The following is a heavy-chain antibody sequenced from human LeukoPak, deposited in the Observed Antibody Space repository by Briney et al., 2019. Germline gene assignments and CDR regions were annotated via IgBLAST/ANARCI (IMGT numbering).Heavy chain of an antibody. J-gene: IGHJ4*02. D-gene: IGHD1-26*01. Sequence: ASVKVSCKVSGYTLTELSLHWVRLAPGKGLEWMGGLDPEDGEMIYSQKFQGRVTMTEDTSTDIAYMEMSSLRSEDTAVYYCATGRTKWDLLNYWGQGTLVTVSS. V-gene: IGHV1-24*01. CDR2: LDPEDGEM. CDR1: GYTLTELS. CDR3: ATGRTKWDLLNY.